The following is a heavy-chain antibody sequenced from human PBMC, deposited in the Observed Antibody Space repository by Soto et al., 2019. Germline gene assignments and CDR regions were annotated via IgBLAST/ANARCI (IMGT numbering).Heavy chain of an antibody. CDR1: GGSITSGDYY. V-gene: IGHV4-30-4*01. D-gene: IGHD5-18*01. J-gene: IGHJ4*02. Sequence: QVQLQESGPGLVKPSQTLSLTCTVSGGSITSGDYYWSWIRQPPGKGLEWIGFFYYSGSTYYNPSLQSRVTKSVDTSKNQFSLKLSSVTAADTAVYYCARDQGYSYGSLDYWGQGMLVTVAS. CDR3: ARDQGYSYGSLDY. CDR2: FYYSGST.